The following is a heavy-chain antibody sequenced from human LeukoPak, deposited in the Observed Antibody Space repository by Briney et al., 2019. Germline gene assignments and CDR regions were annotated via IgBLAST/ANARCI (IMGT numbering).Heavy chain of an antibody. Sequence: SETLSLTCTVSNYSISTGYYWGWIRQPPGKGLEWIGSIYHSGNTYYNPSLKSRVTISVDTSKNEFSLKLSSVTAADTALYYCARRTVTNGWFRIDYWGQGSLVIVSS. J-gene: IGHJ4*02. V-gene: IGHV4-38-2*02. CDR1: NYSISTGYY. D-gene: IGHD6-19*01. CDR3: ARRTVTNGWFRIDY. CDR2: IYHSGNT.